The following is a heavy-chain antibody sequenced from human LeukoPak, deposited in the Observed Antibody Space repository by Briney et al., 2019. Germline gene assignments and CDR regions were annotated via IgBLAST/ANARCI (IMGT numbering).Heavy chain of an antibody. J-gene: IGHJ4*02. D-gene: IGHD1-26*01. CDR3: ARAGMSGSYPYYFDY. CDR2: INPNSGGT. V-gene: IGHV1-2*02. CDR1: GYTFTGYY. Sequence: ASVKVSCKASGYTFTGYYIHWVRQAPGQGLEWMGWINPNSGGTNYAQKFQGRVTMTRDTSISTAYMELSRLRSDDTAVYYCARAGMSGSYPYYFDYWGQGTLVTVSS.